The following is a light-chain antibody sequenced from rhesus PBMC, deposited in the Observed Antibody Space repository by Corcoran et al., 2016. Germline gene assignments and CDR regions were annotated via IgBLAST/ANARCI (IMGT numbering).Light chain of an antibody. CDR1: QSVSSS. J-gene: IGKJ1*01. Sequence: EIVMTQSPATLSLSPGERATLSCRASQSVSSSLGWYQQKPGQAPRLLIFGASSRATGIPERFSGSGSGKDFTLTISSLEPEDVAVYYCLQHSNWPRTFGQGTKVEIK. V-gene: IGKV3-24*01. CDR2: GAS. CDR3: LQHSNWPRT.